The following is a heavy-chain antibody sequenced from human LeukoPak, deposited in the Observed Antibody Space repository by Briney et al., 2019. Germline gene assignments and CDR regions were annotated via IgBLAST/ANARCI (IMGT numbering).Heavy chain of an antibody. CDR3: ARDKIAAAGCFDY. CDR1: GFTFSSYA. V-gene: IGHV3-30-3*01. Sequence: GRSLRLSCAASGFTFSSYAMHWVRQAPGKGLEWVAVISYDGSNKYYADSVKGRFTISRDNSKNTLYLQMNSLRAEDTAVYYCARDKIAAAGCFDYWGQGTLVTVSS. D-gene: IGHD6-13*01. CDR2: ISYDGSNK. J-gene: IGHJ4*02.